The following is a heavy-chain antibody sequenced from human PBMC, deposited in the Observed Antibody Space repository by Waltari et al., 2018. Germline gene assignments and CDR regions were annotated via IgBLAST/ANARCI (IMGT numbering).Heavy chain of an antibody. J-gene: IGHJ2*01. CDR1: GFTFSSYS. V-gene: IGHV3-48*01. D-gene: IGHD3-22*01. CDR3: ARVGYYEKSPGHWYFDL. Sequence: EVQLVESGGGLVQPGGSLRLSCEASGFTFSSYSMNWVRQAPGKGLEWVSYISSSSSTIYYADSVKGRFTISRDNAKNSLYLQMNSLRAEDTAVYYCARVGYYEKSPGHWYFDLWGRGTLVTVSS. CDR2: ISSSSSTI.